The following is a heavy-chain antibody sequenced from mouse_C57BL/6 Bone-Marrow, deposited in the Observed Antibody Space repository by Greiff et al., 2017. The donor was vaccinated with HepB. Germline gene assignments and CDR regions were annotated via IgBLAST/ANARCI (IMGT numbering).Heavy chain of an antibody. Sequence: VQLQQSGPELVKPGASVKIPCKASGYTFTDYNMDWVKQSHGKSLEWIGDINPNNGGTIYNQKFKGKATLTVDKSSSTAYLELRSLTSEDTAVYYCARRGYDYGGYFDVWGTGTTVTVSS. CDR1: GYTFTDYN. J-gene: IGHJ1*03. V-gene: IGHV1-18*01. CDR3: ARRGYDYGGYFDV. CDR2: INPNNGGT. D-gene: IGHD2-4*01.